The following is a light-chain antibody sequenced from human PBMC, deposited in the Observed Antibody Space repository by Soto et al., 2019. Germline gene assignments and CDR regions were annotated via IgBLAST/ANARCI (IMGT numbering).Light chain of an antibody. Sequence: QSALTQPPSVSGSPGQSVTISCTGTSNDVGNYDRVSWYQQPPGSAPKLMIYEVTNRPSGVPDRFSGSKSGNTASLTISGLQAEDEADYYCSSYSGSSSLFVVFGGGTKLTVL. V-gene: IGLV2-18*02. J-gene: IGLJ3*02. CDR3: SSYSGSSSLFVV. CDR2: EVT. CDR1: SNDVGNYDR.